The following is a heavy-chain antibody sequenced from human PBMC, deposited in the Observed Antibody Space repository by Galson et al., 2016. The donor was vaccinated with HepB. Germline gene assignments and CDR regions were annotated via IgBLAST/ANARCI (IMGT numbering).Heavy chain of an antibody. J-gene: IGHJ3*02. CDR3: ARNRGYSGYDAFDI. CDR2: ISISSSNT. Sequence: SLRLSCAASGFTFSDYYMSWIRQAPGKGLEWVSYISISSSNTNYADSVKGRFTISRDNAKNSVYLQMNSLRAEDTAVYYCARNRGYSGYDAFDIWGQGTMVTVSS. D-gene: IGHD5-12*01. V-gene: IGHV3-11*03. CDR1: GFTFSDYY.